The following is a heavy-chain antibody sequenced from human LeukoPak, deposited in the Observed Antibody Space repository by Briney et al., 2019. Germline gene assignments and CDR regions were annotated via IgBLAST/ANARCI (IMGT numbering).Heavy chain of an antibody. CDR1: GGSISSYY. D-gene: IGHD2/OR15-2a*01. V-gene: IGHV4-59*01. J-gene: IGHJ6*03. CDR3: ARASFGDPGYMDV. Sequence: SETLSLTCTVSGGSISSYYWSWIRQPPGKGLEWIGYIYYTGRTNYNPSLKSRLTISVDTSKNQFSLKLSSVTAADTAVYYCARASFGDPGYMDVWGKGTTVTISS. CDR2: IYYTGRT.